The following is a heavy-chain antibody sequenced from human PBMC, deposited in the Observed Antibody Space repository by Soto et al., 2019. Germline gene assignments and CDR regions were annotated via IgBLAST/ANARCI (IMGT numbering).Heavy chain of an antibody. J-gene: IGHJ5*02. CDR3: ATRPVGYCSDSKCFPS. CDR2: FDPEDGET. Sequence: GASVKVSCKVSGLTLKELAIHWVRQAPGKGLEWMGGFDPEDGETNYAQKFQGRVTMTEDTSTDTAYMELSSLRSEDTAVFYCATRPVGYCSDSKCFPSWGQGTLVTVSS. D-gene: IGHD2-15*01. CDR1: GLTLKELA. V-gene: IGHV1-24*01.